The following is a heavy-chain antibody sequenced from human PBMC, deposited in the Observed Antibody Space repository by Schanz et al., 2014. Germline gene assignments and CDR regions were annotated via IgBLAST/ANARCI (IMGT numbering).Heavy chain of an antibody. J-gene: IGHJ4*02. D-gene: IGHD3-3*01. CDR1: GFTFSSYW. CDR2: VSRSTPDI. V-gene: IGHV3-48*01. CDR3: VRDSFFAFDY. Sequence: EVQLVESGGDLVQPGGSLRLSCAASGFTFSSYWMHWVRQVPGKGLVWVSYVSRSTPDIYYADSVKGRFTMSRDNAKNSVFLQMNSLRAEDTAVYYCVRDSFFAFDYWGQGTLVTVSS.